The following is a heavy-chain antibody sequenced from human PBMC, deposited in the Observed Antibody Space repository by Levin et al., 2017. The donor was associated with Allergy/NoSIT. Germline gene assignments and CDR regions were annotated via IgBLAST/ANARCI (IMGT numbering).Heavy chain of an antibody. Sequence: GGSLRLSCAASGFTFSSYGMHWVRQAPGKGLEWVAVIWYDGSNKYYADSVKGRFTISRDNSKNTLYLQMNSLRAEDTAVYYCARDGYSSGWYGDAFDIWGQGTMVTVSS. D-gene: IGHD6-19*01. J-gene: IGHJ3*02. CDR1: GFTFSSYG. CDR3: ARDGYSSGWYGDAFDI. CDR2: IWYDGSNK. V-gene: IGHV3-33*01.